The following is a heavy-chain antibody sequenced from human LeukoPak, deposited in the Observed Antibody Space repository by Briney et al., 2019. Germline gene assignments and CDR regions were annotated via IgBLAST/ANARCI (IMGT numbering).Heavy chain of an antibody. Sequence: SETLSLTCAVYGGSFSSYYWSCIRQPPGKGLEWIGEINHSGSTNYNPSLKSRVTISVDTSKNQFSLKLSSVTAADTAVYYCARGNYGDYSYYYYYYMDVWGKGTTVTVSS. D-gene: IGHD4-17*01. V-gene: IGHV4-34*01. CDR3: ARGNYGDYSYYYYYYMDV. CDR2: INHSGST. J-gene: IGHJ6*03. CDR1: GGSFSSYY.